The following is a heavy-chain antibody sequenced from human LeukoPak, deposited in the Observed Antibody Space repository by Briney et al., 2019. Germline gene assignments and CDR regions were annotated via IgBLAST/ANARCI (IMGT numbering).Heavy chain of an antibody. Sequence: SETLSLTCTVSGASMDGYFWSWIRQPPGKGLEWIGFIYSGGDTSYSPSLRSQLTIAVDTSKSQFSLKLYSVTAADTAVYYCARAGGSGWYGKLDPWGQGTLVTVSS. V-gene: IGHV4-4*09. J-gene: IGHJ5*02. CDR2: IYSGGDT. CDR1: GASMDGYF. D-gene: IGHD6-19*01. CDR3: ARAGGSGWYGKLDP.